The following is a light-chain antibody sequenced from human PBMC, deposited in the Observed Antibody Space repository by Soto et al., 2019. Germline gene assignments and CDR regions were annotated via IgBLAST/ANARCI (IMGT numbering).Light chain of an antibody. V-gene: IGLV1-40*01. Sequence: QSVLTQPPSVSGAPGQRVTISCTGSSSNIGAGYDVHWYQQLPGTAPKLLISGNSNRPSGVPDRFSGSKSGTSASLAITGLQVEDEADYYRQSYDSSLSGWVFGGGTKLTVL. CDR1: SSNIGAGYD. J-gene: IGLJ3*02. CDR2: GNS. CDR3: QSYDSSLSGWV.